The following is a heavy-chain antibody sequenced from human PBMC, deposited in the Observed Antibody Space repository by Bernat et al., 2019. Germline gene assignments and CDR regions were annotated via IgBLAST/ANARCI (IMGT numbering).Heavy chain of an antibody. V-gene: IGHV3-30*02. D-gene: IGHD2/OR15-2a*01. J-gene: IGHJ6*01. CDR1: GFPFSSYG. Sequence: QVQLVESGGGVVQPGGSLRLSCAASGFPFSSYGMHWVRQAPGKGLEWVAFIRYDGSNKYYADSVKGRFTISRDNSKNTLYLQMNSLRAEDTAVYYCAKELLRRDGIGVWGQGTTVTVSS. CDR2: IRYDGSNK. CDR3: AKELLRRDGIGV.